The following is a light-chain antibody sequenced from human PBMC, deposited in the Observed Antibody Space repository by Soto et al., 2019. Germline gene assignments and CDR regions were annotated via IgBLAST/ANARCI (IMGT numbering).Light chain of an antibody. J-gene: IGLJ2*01. V-gene: IGLV2-14*01. Sequence: QSALTKPASVSGSPGQSITISCTGTSSDVGGYNYVSWYQQHPGKAPKLMIYEVSDRPSGVSIRFSGSKSGNTASLTISGLQTEDEAYYYCSSYTTSSTMIFGGGTKVTVL. CDR3: SSYTTSSTMI. CDR2: EVS. CDR1: SSDVGGYNY.